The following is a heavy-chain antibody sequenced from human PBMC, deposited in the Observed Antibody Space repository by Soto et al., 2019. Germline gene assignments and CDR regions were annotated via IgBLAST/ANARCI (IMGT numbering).Heavy chain of an antibody. D-gene: IGHD2-2*01. V-gene: IGHV4-34*01. CDR3: AGTEIVVVPAATTYWFDP. J-gene: IGHJ5*02. CDR2: INHSGST. Sequence: QVQLQQWGAGLLKPSETLSLTCAVYGGSFSGYYWSWIRQPPGKGLEWIGEINHSGSTNYNPSLKGRVTISVDTSKNQFSLKLSSVTAADTAVYYCAGTEIVVVPAATTYWFDPWGQGTLVTVSS. CDR1: GGSFSGYY.